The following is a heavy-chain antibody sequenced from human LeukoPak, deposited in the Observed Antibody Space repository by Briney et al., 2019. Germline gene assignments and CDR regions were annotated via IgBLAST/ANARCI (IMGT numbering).Heavy chain of an antibody. V-gene: IGHV4-61*08. CDR1: GGSISSGGYS. Sequence: PSETLSLTCAVSGGSISSGGYSWSWIRQPPGKGLEWIGYIYYSGSTNYNPSLRSRVTISVDTSKNQFSLKLSSVTAADTAVYYCARAGYYDAYAFDIWGQGTMVTVSS. CDR2: IYYSGST. D-gene: IGHD3-22*01. CDR3: ARAGYYDAYAFDI. J-gene: IGHJ3*02.